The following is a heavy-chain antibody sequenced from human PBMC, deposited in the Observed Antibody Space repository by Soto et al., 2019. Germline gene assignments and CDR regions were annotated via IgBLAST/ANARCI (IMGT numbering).Heavy chain of an antibody. V-gene: IGHV4-30-4*01. CDR2: IYYSGST. Sequence: SETLSLTCTVSGGSIGSGDYYLSWSRQPPGKGLEWIGYIYYSGSTYYNPSLKSRVTISVGTSKNQFSLKLSSVTAADTAVYYCARGNLGGHYDILTGPFDYWGQGTLVTVSS. CDR1: GGSIGSGDYY. CDR3: ARGNLGGHYDILTGPFDY. D-gene: IGHD3-9*01. J-gene: IGHJ4*02.